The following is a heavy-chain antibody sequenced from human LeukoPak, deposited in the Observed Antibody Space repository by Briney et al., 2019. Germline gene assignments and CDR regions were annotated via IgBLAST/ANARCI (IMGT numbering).Heavy chain of an antibody. CDR1: GGSISSGGYS. CDR3: ARATWELLRGHWFDP. CDR2: IYYSGST. D-gene: IGHD1-26*01. Sequence: SETLSLTCTVSGGSISSGGYSWSWIRQHPGKGLEWIGYIYYSGSTYYNPSLKSRVTISVDTSKNQFSLKLSSVTAADTAVYYCARATWELLRGHWFDPWGQGTLVTVSS. J-gene: IGHJ5*02. V-gene: IGHV4-31*03.